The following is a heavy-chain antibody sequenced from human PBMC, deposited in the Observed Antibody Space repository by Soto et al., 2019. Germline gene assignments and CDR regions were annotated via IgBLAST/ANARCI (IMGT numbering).Heavy chain of an antibody. Sequence: QVQLVESGGGVVQPGRSLRLSCAASGFTFSSYAMHWVRQAPGKGLEWVAVISYDGSNKYYADSVKGRFTISRDNSKNTLYLQMNSLRAEDTAVYYCAGGYSYGPDAFDIWGQGTMVTVSS. J-gene: IGHJ3*02. CDR3: AGGYSYGPDAFDI. CDR2: ISYDGSNK. V-gene: IGHV3-30-3*01. CDR1: GFTFSSYA. D-gene: IGHD5-18*01.